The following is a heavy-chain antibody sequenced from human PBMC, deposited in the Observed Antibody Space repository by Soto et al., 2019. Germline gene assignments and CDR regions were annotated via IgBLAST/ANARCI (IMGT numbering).Heavy chain of an antibody. J-gene: IGHJ6*02. CDR2: IDWDDDK. CDR3: ARIQGCSGGSCPRGDYYGMDV. Sequence: ESGPTLVNPTQTLTLTCTFSGFSLSTSGMRVSWIRQPPGKALEWLARIDWDDDKFYSTSLKTRLTISKDTSKNQVVLTMTNMDPVDTATYYCARIQGCSGGSCPRGDYYGMDVWGQGTTVTVSS. D-gene: IGHD2-15*01. CDR1: GFSLSTSGMR. V-gene: IGHV2-70*04.